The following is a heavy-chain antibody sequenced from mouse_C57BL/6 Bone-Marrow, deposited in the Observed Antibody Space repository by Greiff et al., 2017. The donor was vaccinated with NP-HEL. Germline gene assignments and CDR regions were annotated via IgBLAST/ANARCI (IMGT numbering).Heavy chain of an antibody. V-gene: IGHV5-16*01. Sequence: EVQVVESEGGLVQPGSSMKLSCTASGFTFSDYYMAWVRQVPEKGLEWVANINYDGSSTYYLDSLKSRFIISRDNAKNVLYLQMSSLKSEDTATYYCARKGNGYYGFMDYWGQGTSVTVSS. D-gene: IGHD2-3*01. CDR3: ARKGNGYYGFMDY. J-gene: IGHJ4*01. CDR1: GFTFSDYY. CDR2: INYDGSST.